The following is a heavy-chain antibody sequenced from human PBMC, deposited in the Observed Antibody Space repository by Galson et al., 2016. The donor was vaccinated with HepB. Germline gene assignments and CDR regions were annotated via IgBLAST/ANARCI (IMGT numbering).Heavy chain of an antibody. Sequence: SLRLSCAASGFTFNIYAMRWVRQAPGKGLEWVAAIAGSGAPTNYADSAKGRFTISRDNSKNTLYLQMNSLRAEDTAVYYCAKGLYGDYSYFDDWGQGTLVTVSS. CDR1: GFTFNIYA. CDR2: IAGSGAPT. CDR3: AKGLYGDYSYFDD. D-gene: IGHD4-17*01. J-gene: IGHJ4*02. V-gene: IGHV3-23*01.